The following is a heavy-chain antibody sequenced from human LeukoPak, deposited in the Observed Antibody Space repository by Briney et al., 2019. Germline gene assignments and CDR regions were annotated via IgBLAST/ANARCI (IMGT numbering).Heavy chain of an antibody. Sequence: ASVKVSCKASGYTLSSYGISWVRQAPGQGLEWMGWISVYNGNTNYAQKFQGRVTMTTDTSTSTAYMEVRSLRSDDTAVYYCARDRPAGSSHDMDVWGQGTTVTVSS. CDR1: GYTLSSYG. V-gene: IGHV1-18*01. CDR2: ISVYNGNT. D-gene: IGHD2-15*01. CDR3: ARDRPAGSSHDMDV. J-gene: IGHJ6*02.